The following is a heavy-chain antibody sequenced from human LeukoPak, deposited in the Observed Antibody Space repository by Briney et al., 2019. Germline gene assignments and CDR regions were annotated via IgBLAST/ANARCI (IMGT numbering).Heavy chain of an antibody. J-gene: IGHJ4*02. CDR2: IYYSGST. D-gene: IGHD4-11*01. CDR3: ARGGSNYFPFDY. V-gene: IGHV4-59*01. Sequence: SETLSLTCTVSGGSISSYYWSWIRKPPGKGLEWIGYIYYSGSTNYNPSLKSRVNIPVDTSKNQFSLKLSSVTAADTAVYYCARGGSNYFPFDYWGQGTLVTVSS. CDR1: GGSISSYY.